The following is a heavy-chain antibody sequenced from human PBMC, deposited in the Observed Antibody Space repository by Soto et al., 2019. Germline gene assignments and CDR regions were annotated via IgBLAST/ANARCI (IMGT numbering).Heavy chain of an antibody. J-gene: IGHJ4*02. V-gene: IGHV1-18*04. Sequence: SVKVSFKASCYTFTSYGISWVRQAPGQGLEWMGWISAYNGNTNYAQKLQGRVTMTTDTSTSTAYMELRSLRSDDTAVYYCARGDSSSSPPRFDYWGQGTLVTVSS. CDR3: ARGDSSSSPPRFDY. CDR2: ISAYNGNT. CDR1: CYTFTSYG. D-gene: IGHD6-6*01.